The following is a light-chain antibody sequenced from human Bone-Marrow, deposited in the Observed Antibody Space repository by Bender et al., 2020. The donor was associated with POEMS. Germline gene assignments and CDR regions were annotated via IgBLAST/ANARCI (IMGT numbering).Light chain of an antibody. CDR3: ASYTSRNTVV. J-gene: IGLJ3*02. Sequence: QSVLTQPTSVSGSPGQSLTISCTGTSSDVGTYNYVSWYQQHPGEVPKLMIYDVDSRPSGLFHRFSGSKSGDTASLTISGLQAEDEADYYCASYTSRNTVVFGGGTKVTVL. CDR2: DVD. CDR1: SSDVGTYNY. V-gene: IGLV2-14*01.